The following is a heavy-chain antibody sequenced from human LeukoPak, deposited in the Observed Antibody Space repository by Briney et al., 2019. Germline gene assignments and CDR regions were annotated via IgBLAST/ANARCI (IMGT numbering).Heavy chain of an antibody. J-gene: IGHJ5*02. CDR3: AKNTNTDWFDP. V-gene: IGHV3-23*01. CDR1: GFTFSNYA. Sequence: GGSLRLSCAASGFTFSNYAMSWVRKAPGKGLEWVSAISGSGGSTYYADSVKGRFTISRDNSKNTLYLQMNSLRAEDTALYYCAKNTNTDWFDPWGQGTLLTVSS. D-gene: IGHD2-2*02. CDR2: ISGSGGST.